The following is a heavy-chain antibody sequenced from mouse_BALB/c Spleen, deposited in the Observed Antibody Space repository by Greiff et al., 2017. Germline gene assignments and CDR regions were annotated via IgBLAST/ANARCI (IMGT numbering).Heavy chain of an antibody. Sequence: EVMLVESGGGLVQPGGSLKLSCEASGFTFSSYTMSWVRQTPEKRLEWVAYISNGGGSTYYQDTVKGRFTISRDNDKNTLYLKMSSLKSDDTAMYYCARRPSGYNSGVDYWGQGTTLTVAS. J-gene: IGHJ2*01. CDR3: ARRPSGYNSGVDY. V-gene: IGHV5-12-2*01. D-gene: IGHD3-2*02. CDR1: GFTFSSYT. CDR2: ISNGGGST.